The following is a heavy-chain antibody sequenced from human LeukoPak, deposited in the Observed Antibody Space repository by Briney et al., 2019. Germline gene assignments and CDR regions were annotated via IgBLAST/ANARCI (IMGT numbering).Heavy chain of an antibody. D-gene: IGHD4-17*01. CDR3: ARDLPYGDYYGEGWFDP. Sequence: GASVKVSCKASGYTFTSYGISWVRQAPGQGLEWVGWISGYNGFTNYAQKLQGRVTMTTDTSTGTAYMELRSLRSDDTAVYYCARDLPYGDYYGEGWFDPWGQGTLVTVSS. J-gene: IGHJ5*02. CDR2: ISGYNGFT. CDR1: GYTFTSYG. V-gene: IGHV1-18*01.